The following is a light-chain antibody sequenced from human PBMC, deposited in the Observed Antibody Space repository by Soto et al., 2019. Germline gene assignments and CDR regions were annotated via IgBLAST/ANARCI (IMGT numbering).Light chain of an antibody. CDR3: QQYGNSPPGT. CDR1: QSVGNSH. V-gene: IGKV3-20*01. J-gene: IGKJ5*01. CDR2: GAS. Sequence: ETVLTQSPGTLYFSPGERATLSCRASQSVGNSHVAWYQQRRGLPPRLLIYGASNRATGIPDRFSGSGSGADFTLTISRLEPEDFAVYFCQQYGNSPPGTFGQGTRPEIK.